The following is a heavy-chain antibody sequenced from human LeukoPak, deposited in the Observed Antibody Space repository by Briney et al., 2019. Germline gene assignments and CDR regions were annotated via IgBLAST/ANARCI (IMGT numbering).Heavy chain of an antibody. CDR2: FSGSGGST. V-gene: IGHV3-23*01. CDR1: GFTFSSYA. CDR3: ARDREYYDILTGYKVSHYFDY. D-gene: IGHD3-9*01. Sequence: GGSLRLSCAASGFTFSSYAMSWVRQAPGKGLECISGFSGSGGSTYYADSVKGRFTISRDNSKNTLFLQMNSLRAEDTAVYYCARDREYYDILTGYKVSHYFDYWGQGTLVTVSS. J-gene: IGHJ4*02.